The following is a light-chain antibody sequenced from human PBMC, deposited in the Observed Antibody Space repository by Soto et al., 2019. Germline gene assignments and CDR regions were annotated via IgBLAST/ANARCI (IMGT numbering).Light chain of an antibody. CDR2: DAS. CDR1: QSISSW. V-gene: IGKV1-39*01. J-gene: IGKJ1*01. Sequence: IQMAQSPCTLSASVGDGAPITCRASQSISSWLAWYQQKPGKAPNLLIYDASTLQSGVPSRFSGSGSGTDFTLTISSLQREDFATYYCQQSYYNPTFGQGTKVDIK. CDR3: QQSYYNPT.